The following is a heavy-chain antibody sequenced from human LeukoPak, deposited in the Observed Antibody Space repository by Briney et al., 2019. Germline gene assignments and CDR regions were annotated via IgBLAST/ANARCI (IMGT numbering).Heavy chain of an antibody. J-gene: IGHJ4*02. CDR1: GFTFSRYA. Sequence: PGGSLILSCAASGFTFSRYAMTWVRQAPGKGLEWVSTISGSGDSTYYADSVKGRFTISRDNSKNTLYLQMNSLRAEDTAVYYCARDRGYSCGYWGQGTLVTVSS. CDR3: ARDRGYSCGY. D-gene: IGHD5-18*01. V-gene: IGHV3-23*01. CDR2: ISGSGDST.